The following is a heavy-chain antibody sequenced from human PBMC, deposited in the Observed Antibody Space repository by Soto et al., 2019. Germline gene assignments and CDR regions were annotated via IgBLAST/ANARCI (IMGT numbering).Heavy chain of an antibody. CDR3: AHCAGCGNSCYFQY. Sequence: QITLKESGPTLVKPTQTLTLTCTFSGFSLITTGVGVGWIRQPPGKALEWLALIYWDDDKRYSPSLKSRLTITKDSYKNQVVLTMPNMDPVDTATYYCAHCAGCGNSCYFQYWGQGTLVTVSS. CDR2: IYWDDDK. J-gene: IGHJ4*02. V-gene: IGHV2-5*02. CDR1: GFSLITTGVG. D-gene: IGHD2-21*01.